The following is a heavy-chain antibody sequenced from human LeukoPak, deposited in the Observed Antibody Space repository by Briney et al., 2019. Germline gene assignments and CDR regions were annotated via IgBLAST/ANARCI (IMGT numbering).Heavy chain of an antibody. Sequence: GGSLRLSCAASGFTFSSYWMSWVRQAPGKGLEWVANIKQDGSEKYYVDSVKGRFTISRDNAKNSLYLQMNSLRAEDTAVYYCARVEVLWFGELLSEKYFDYWGQGTLVTVSS. V-gene: IGHV3-7*01. CDR2: IKQDGSEK. J-gene: IGHJ4*02. CDR3: ARVEVLWFGELLSEKYFDY. D-gene: IGHD3-10*01. CDR1: GFTFSSYW.